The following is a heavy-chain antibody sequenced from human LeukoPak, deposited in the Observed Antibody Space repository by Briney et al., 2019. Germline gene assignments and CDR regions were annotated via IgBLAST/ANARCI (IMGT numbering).Heavy chain of an antibody. Sequence: KPSETLSLTCTVSGYSISSGYYWGWIRQPPGKGLEWIGSIYHSGSTYYNPSLKSRVTISVDTSKNQFSLKLSSVTAADTAVYYCASGYCSSTSCYGEGDNWFDPWGQGTLVTVSS. CDR2: IYHSGST. CDR3: ASGYCSSTSCYGEGDNWFDP. V-gene: IGHV4-38-2*02. D-gene: IGHD2-2*01. CDR1: GYSISSGYY. J-gene: IGHJ5*02.